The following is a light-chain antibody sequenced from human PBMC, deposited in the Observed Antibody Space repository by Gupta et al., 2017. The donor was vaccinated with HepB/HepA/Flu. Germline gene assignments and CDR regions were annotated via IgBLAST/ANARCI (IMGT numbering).Light chain of an antibody. Sequence: QSVLTQPPSASGIPGQRVTIPCSGSSSNIGSNYVYWYQQLPGTAPKLLIYRNNQRPSGVPDRFSGSKSGTSASLAISGLRSEDEADYYCAAWDDSLSGLVFGGGTKLTVL. J-gene: IGLJ2*01. CDR2: RNN. V-gene: IGLV1-47*01. CDR1: SSNIGSNY. CDR3: AAWDDSLSGLV.